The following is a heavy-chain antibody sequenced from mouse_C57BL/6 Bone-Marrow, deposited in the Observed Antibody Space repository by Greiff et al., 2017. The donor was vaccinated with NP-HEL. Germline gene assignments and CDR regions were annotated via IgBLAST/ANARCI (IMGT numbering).Heavy chain of an antibody. J-gene: IGHJ3*01. CDR2: INPSSGYT. D-gene: IGHD1-1*01. CDR1: GYTFTSYT. CDR3: AINYYGSSLDWFAY. V-gene: IGHV1-4*01. Sequence: VKLMESGAELARPGASVKMSCKASGYTFTSYTMHWVKQRPGQGLEWIGYINPSSGYTKYNQKFKDKATLTADKSSSTAYVQLSSLKAEDSAVYYCAINYYGSSLDWFAYWGQGTLVTVSA.